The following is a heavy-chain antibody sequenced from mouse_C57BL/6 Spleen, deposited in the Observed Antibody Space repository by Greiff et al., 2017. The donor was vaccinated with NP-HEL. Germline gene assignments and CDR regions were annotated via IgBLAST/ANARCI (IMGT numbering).Heavy chain of an antibody. CDR1: GYSITSGYY. V-gene: IGHV3-6*01. CDR3: AREWDAMDY. Sequence: EVQLQESGPGLVKPSQSLSLTCSVTGYSITSGYYWNWIRQFPGNKLEWMGYISYDGSNNYNQSLKNRISITRDTSKNQFFLKLNSVTTEDTATYYCAREWDAMDYWGQGTSVTVSS. J-gene: IGHJ4*01. CDR2: ISYDGSN.